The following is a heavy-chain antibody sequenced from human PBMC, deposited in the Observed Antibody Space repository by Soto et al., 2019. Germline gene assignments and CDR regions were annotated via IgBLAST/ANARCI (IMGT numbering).Heavy chain of an antibody. V-gene: IGHV3-21*01. D-gene: IGHD3-22*01. Sequence: VGSLRLSCAASGFTFSSYSMNWVRQAPGKGLEWVSSISSSSSYIYYADSVKGRFTISRDNAKNSLYLQMNSLRAEDTAVYYCARGWGDRSPVTTDAFDIWGQGTMVNVSS. CDR1: GFTFSSYS. CDR3: ARGWGDRSPVTTDAFDI. CDR2: ISSSSSYI. J-gene: IGHJ3*02.